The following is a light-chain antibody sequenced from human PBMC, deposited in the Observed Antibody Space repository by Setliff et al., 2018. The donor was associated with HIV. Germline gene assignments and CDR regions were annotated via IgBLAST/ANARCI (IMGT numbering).Light chain of an antibody. CDR1: SSDVGGYDY. Sequence: QSALTQPASVSGSPGQSITISCTGSSSDVGGYDYVSWYRQYPDKAPHLIIFDVTNRPSGVSNRFSGSKSGNTASLTISGLQAEDEADYYCSSYGRNSLYVFGSGTKVTVL. V-gene: IGLV2-14*03. J-gene: IGLJ1*01. CDR3: SSYGRNSLYV. CDR2: DVT.